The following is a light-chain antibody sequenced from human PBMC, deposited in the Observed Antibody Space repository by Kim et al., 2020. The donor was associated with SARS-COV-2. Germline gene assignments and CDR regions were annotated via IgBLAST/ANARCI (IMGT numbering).Light chain of an antibody. CDR2: RNT. CDR3: AAWDDSLSGYV. CDR1: NANIRSNY. J-gene: IGLJ1*01. V-gene: IGLV1-47*01. Sequence: GKRVTLSCFGSNANIRSNYVNWYQHFPRTAPKVVIYRNTQRPSGVPDRFSVSKSGTSASLAISGLRSEDEADYYCAAWDDSLSGYVFGSGTKVTVL.